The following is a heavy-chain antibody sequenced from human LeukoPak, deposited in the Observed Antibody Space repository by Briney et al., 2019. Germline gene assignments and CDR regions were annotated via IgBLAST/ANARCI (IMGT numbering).Heavy chain of an antibody. J-gene: IGHJ4*02. CDR1: GFTFSTYT. Sequence: GGSLRLSCAASGFTFSTYTMYRVRHPPGKRLEWVSIIGSSGGGIHYADSVKGRFTISRDNSKNTLYLQMNSLRAEDTAVYYCAKELGYCSGGSCYGNGLDYWGQGTLVTVSS. CDR2: IGSSGGGI. V-gene: IGHV3-23*01. D-gene: IGHD2-15*01. CDR3: AKELGYCSGGSCYGNGLDY.